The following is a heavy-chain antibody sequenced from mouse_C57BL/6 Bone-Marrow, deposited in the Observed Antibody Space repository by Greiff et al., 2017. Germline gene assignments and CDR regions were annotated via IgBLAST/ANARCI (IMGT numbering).Heavy chain of an antibody. Sequence: VQLQQSGPELVKPGASVKISCKASGYSFTSYYIHWVKQRPGQGLEWIGWIYPGSGNTKYNEKFKGKATLTADTSSSTAYMQLSSLTSEDSAVYYCARRERVYFDYWGQGTTLTVSS. CDR3: ARRERVYFDY. J-gene: IGHJ2*01. CDR2: IYPGSGNT. CDR1: GYSFTSYY. V-gene: IGHV1-66*01.